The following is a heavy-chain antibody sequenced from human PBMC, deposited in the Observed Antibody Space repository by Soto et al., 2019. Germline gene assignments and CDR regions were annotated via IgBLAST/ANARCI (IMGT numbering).Heavy chain of an antibody. V-gene: IGHV4-59*12. J-gene: IGHJ1*01. CDR3: ARDPLGERGRFQH. Sequence: QVQLQESGPGLVKPSETLSLTCTVSGGSISSYYWSWIRQPPGKGLEWIGYIYYSGSTNYNPSLKSRITKSVDTAKNQFSPKLSSVTAADTAVYYCARDPLGERGRFQHWGQGTLVTVSS. D-gene: IGHD1-1*01. CDR2: IYYSGST. CDR1: GGSISSYY.